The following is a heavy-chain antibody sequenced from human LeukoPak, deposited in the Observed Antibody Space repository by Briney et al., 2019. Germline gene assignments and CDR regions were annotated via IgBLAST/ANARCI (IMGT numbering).Heavy chain of an antibody. CDR2: IWYDGTNK. J-gene: IGHJ4*02. CDR1: GFTFSSCG. V-gene: IGHV3-33*01. Sequence: GGSLRLSCAASGFTFSSCGMHWVRQAPGKGLEWVAVIWYDGTNKYYADSVKGRFTISRDNSKNTLYLQMNSLRAEDTAVYYCARGLNTYDSSGFYLFWGQGTLVTVSS. CDR3: ARGLNTYDSSGFYLF. D-gene: IGHD3-22*01.